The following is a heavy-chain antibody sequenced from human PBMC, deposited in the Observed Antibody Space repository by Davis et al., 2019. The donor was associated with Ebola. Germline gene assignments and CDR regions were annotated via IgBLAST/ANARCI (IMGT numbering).Heavy chain of an antibody. J-gene: IGHJ4*01. CDR3: ARAIFITMIPD. V-gene: IGHV3-7*01. D-gene: IGHD3-22*01. Sequence: GESLNLPCAASGFTFSSYWMRWVRQATGKGLEWVPNIKQDGSEKYYVDSVKGRFTISRDNAKNSLYLQVNSLRAEDTTVYYGARAIFITMIPDWGHGTLVTVSS. CDR1: GFTFSSYW. CDR2: IKQDGSEK.